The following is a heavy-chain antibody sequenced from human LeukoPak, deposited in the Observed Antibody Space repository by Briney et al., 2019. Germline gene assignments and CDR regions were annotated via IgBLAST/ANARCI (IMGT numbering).Heavy chain of an antibody. J-gene: IGHJ4*02. CDR1: GGSISSYY. Sequence: SETLSLTCTVSGGSISSYYWSWIRQPPGKGLEWIGEINHSGSTNYNPSLKSRVTISVDTSKNQFSLKLSSVTAADTAVYYCARGYYYDYWGQGTLVTVSS. CDR3: ARGYYYDY. CDR2: INHSGST. V-gene: IGHV4-34*01.